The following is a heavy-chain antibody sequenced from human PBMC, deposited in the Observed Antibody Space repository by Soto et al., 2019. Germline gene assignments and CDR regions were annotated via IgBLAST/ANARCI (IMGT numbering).Heavy chain of an antibody. CDR3: ARGDREDIAVVIGVRPGEYGVDV. CDR1: GFTFSSYA. J-gene: IGHJ6*02. V-gene: IGHV3-30-3*01. D-gene: IGHD2-15*01. CDR2: ISHDGSNR. Sequence: QVQLVESGGGVVQPGRSLRLSCAASGFTFSSYAMHWVRQAPGKGLECVAVISHDGSNRFYRDYVKGRFSISRDNSKNTLHLQIDGLKYEDRAVYYCARGDREDIAVVIGVRPGEYGVDVWGQGTTVTVSS.